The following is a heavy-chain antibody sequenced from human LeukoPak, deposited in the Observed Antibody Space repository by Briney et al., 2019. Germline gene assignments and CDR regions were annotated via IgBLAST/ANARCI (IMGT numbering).Heavy chain of an antibody. CDR2: INPNSGVT. J-gene: IGHJ4*02. Sequence: ASVKVSCKASGYTFIAYNIYWVRQAPGQGLEWLGWINPNSGVTNYAQKFQGRVTMTRNTSISTAYMELSSLRSEDTAVYYCARVGSGSGSSMSDHWGQGTLVTVSS. V-gene: IGHV1-2*02. CDR3: ARVGSGSGSSMSDH. CDR1: GYTFIAYN. D-gene: IGHD6-19*01.